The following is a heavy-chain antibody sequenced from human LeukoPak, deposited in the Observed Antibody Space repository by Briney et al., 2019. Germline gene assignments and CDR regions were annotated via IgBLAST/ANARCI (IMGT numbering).Heavy chain of an antibody. CDR1: GFSFRNYV. J-gene: IGHJ4*02. V-gene: IGHV3-23*01. CDR3: AKDLGTRFPPVANDY. Sequence: GGSLRLSCAASGFSFRNYVMSWVRQAPAKGLEWVSSIISTGGTTYYADSVRGRFTLSRDNTKNTLYLQMTSLRDDDTALYYCAKDLGTRFPPVANDYWGQGTLVTVSS. CDR2: IISTGGTT. D-gene: IGHD2-21*01.